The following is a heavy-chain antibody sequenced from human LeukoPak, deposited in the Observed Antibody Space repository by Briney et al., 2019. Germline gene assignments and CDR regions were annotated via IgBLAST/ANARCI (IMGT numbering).Heavy chain of an antibody. CDR3: ARLFSSSIVVVPAAKARRYNWFGP. CDR2: IYTSGST. D-gene: IGHD2-2*01. J-gene: IGHJ5*02. CDR1: GGSISSYY. Sequence: SETLSLTCTVSGGSISSYYWSWIRQPPGKGLEWIGYIYTSGSTNYNPSLKSRVTISVDTSKNQFSLKLSSVTAADTAVYYCARLFSSSIVVVPAAKARRYNWFGPWGQGTLVTVSS. V-gene: IGHV4-4*09.